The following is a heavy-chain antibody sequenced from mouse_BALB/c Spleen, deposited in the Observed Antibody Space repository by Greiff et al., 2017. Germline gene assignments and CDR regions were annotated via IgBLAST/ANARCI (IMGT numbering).Heavy chain of an antibody. CDR1: GYTFTSYW. D-gene: IGHD1-1*01. Sequence: QVQLQQSGTVLARPGASVKMSCKASGYTFTSYWMHWVKQRPGQGLEWIGAIYPGNSDTSYNQKFKSKATLTADKSSSTAYMQLSSLTSEDSAVYYCARGTVVATSDYWGQGTTLTVSS. V-gene: IGHV1-87*01. J-gene: IGHJ2*01. CDR3: ARGTVVATSDY. CDR2: IYPGNSDT.